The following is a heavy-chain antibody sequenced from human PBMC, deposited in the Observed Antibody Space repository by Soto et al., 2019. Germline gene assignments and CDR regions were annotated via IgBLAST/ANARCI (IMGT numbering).Heavy chain of an antibody. V-gene: IGHV4-30-4*01. D-gene: IGHD2-15*01. Sequence: LSLTCTVSGRSISSVNYYWSWIRQPPGKGLEWIGYIYHSGSTYYNPSLRSRVTISVDTSKNQFSLKLSSVTAADTAVYYCARYGSGECNRGSCYSPFDYWGQGTLVTVSS. J-gene: IGHJ4*02. CDR1: GRSISSVNYY. CDR3: ARYGSGECNRGSCYSPFDY. CDR2: IYHSGST.